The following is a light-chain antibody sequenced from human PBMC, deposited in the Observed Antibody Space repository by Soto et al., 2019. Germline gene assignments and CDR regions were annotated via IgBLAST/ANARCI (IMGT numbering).Light chain of an antibody. CDR3: QQANSFPIT. V-gene: IGKV3D-7*01. CDR2: GAS. Sequence: EIVLTQSPGTLSLSPGERATLSCRASQTVSSSYLAWYQQTPGQPPRLLVYGASTRATGIPARFSGSGSGTDFTLTISSLQPEDFATYYCQQANSFPITFGQGTRLEIK. J-gene: IGKJ5*01. CDR1: QTVSSSY.